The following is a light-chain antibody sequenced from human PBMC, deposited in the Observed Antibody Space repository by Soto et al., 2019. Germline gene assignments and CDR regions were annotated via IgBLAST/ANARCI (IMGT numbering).Light chain of an antibody. Sequence: DIQMTQSPSTLSASVGDRVTITCRASQSISSWLAWYQQKPGKAPNLLIYKASSLQSGVPSRFSGSGSGTEFTLTISNLQPDDFATYYCQQYSSVCLTFGGGTKVEIK. V-gene: IGKV1-5*03. CDR3: QQYSSVCLT. CDR1: QSISSW. CDR2: KAS. J-gene: IGKJ4*01.